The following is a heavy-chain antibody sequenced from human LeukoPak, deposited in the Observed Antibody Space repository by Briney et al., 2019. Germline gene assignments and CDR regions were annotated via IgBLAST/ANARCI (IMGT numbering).Heavy chain of an antibody. J-gene: IGHJ5*02. CDR1: GGSISSRLYH. CDR2: IYYTGTY. Sequence: SETLSLTCTVSGGSISSRLYHCGWLHPSPRKILEMLGSIYYTGTYHYNPSLKSRVTISVDTSKNQFSLNLSSLTAADTAVYYCARQEIGLRSFDPWGQGTLVTVSS. V-gene: IGHV4-39*01. D-gene: IGHD3/OR15-3a*01. CDR3: ARQEIGLRSFDP.